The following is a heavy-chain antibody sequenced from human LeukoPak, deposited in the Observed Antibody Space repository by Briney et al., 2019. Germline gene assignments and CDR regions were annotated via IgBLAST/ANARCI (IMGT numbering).Heavy chain of an antibody. CDR1: GFIFHDYA. CDR2: ISWNSGGM. D-gene: IGHD6-13*01. Sequence: GGSLRLSCAASGFIFHDYAMHWGRQAPGKGLEWVSGISWNSGGMDYADSVKDRFSISRDNAKNCLYLQMNSLKVEDMALYYCAKRPGPATGPYYFDYWCQGTLVTVTS. CDR3: AKRPGPATGPYYFDY. J-gene: IGHJ4*02. V-gene: IGHV3-9*03.